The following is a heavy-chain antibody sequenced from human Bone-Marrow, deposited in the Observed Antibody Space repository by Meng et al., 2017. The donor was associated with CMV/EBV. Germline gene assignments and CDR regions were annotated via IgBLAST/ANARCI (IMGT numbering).Heavy chain of an antibody. Sequence: SETLSLTCAVYGGSFSGYYWSWIRQPPGKGLEWIGEINHSGSTNYNPSLKSRVTISVDTSKKQFSLRLSSVTAADTAVYYCARVIYDILDYWGQGTLVTVSS. V-gene: IGHV4-34*01. CDR1: GGSFSGYY. J-gene: IGHJ4*02. D-gene: IGHD3-9*01. CDR3: ARVIYDILDY. CDR2: INHSGST.